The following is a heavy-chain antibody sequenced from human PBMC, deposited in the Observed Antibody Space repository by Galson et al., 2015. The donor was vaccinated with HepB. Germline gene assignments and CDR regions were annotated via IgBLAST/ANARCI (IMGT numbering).Heavy chain of an antibody. CDR1: GYTFTSYG. V-gene: IGHV1-18*04. CDR2: ISAYNGNT. J-gene: IGHJ4*02. CDR3: ASSKFRGAHNFGELFF. D-gene: IGHD3-10*01. Sequence: SVKVSCKASGYTFTSYGISWVRQAPGQGLEWMGWISAYNGNTNYAQKLQGRVTMTTDTSTSTAYMELRSLRSDDTAVYYCASSKFRGAHNFGELFFWGQGTLVTVSS.